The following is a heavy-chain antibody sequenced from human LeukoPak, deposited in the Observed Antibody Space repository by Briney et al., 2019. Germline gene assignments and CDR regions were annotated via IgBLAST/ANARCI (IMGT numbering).Heavy chain of an antibody. J-gene: IGHJ4*02. CDR3: ARSIAARSYFDY. D-gene: IGHD6-6*01. CDR2: ISYDGSNK. CDR1: GFTFSSYA. Sequence: GGSLRLSCAASGFTFSSYAMHWVRQAPGKGLEWVAVISYDGSNKYYADSVKGRFTISRDNPKNTLYLQMNSLRAEDTAVYYCARSIAARSYFDYWGQGTLVTVSS. V-gene: IGHV3-30*04.